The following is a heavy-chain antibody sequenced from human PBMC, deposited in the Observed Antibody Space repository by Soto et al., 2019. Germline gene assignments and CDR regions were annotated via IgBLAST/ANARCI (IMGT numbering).Heavy chain of an antibody. V-gene: IGHV3-7*01. CDR1: GFTFTHYW. J-gene: IGHJ4*02. CDR2: INIDGTEK. Sequence: EVQLVESGGALVQPGGSKRLSFATSGFTFTHYWMNWFRQAPGKGLEWVANINIDGTEKYYGDSVKGRFTISRDNAKNSLYLQMDSLRDEDMAVYYCARNRGWEMLDYWGQGTLVTVSS. D-gene: IGHD6-19*01. CDR3: ARNRGWEMLDY.